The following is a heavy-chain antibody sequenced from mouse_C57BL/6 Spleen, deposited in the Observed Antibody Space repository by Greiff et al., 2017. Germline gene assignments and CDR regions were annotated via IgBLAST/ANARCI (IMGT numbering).Heavy chain of an antibody. J-gene: IGHJ4*01. V-gene: IGHV1-5*01. CDR3: TRGGTTVVGSMDY. CDR1: GYTFTSYG. CDR2: ICPGNSDT. Sequence: EVHLVESGTVLARPGASVKMSCETSGYTFTSYGMHWVKQRPGQGLEWIGAICPGNSDTSYNQKLKGQAKLTAVTAARTAYMELSRLTNEDSAVYYCTRGGTTVVGSMDYWGQGTSVTVAS. D-gene: IGHD1-1*01.